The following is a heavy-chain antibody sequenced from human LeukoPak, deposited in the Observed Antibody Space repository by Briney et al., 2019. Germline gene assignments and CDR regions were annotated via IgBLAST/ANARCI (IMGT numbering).Heavy chain of an antibody. CDR3: ARDCSGGSCYSGPHYYYGMDV. J-gene: IGHJ6*02. D-gene: IGHD2-15*01. V-gene: IGHV1-69*01. CDR1: GGIFSSYA. CDR2: IIPIFGTA. Sequence: SVKVSCKASGGIFSSYAISWVRQAPGQGLEWMGGIIPIFGTANYAQKFQGRVTITADESTSTAYMELSSLRSEDTAVYYCARDCSGGSCYSGPHYYYGMDVWGQGTTVTVSS.